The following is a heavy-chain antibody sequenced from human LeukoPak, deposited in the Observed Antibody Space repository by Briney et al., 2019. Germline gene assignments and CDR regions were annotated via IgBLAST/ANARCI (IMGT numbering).Heavy chain of an antibody. V-gene: IGHV5-51*01. CDR1: GYSLSSYW. CDR3: ARLPQLARYYFDY. D-gene: IGHD6-13*01. CDR2: IYPGDSDT. J-gene: IGHJ4*02. Sequence: GESLKISCKGSGYSLSSYWIGWVRQMPGKGLEWMGIIYPGDSDTRYSPSFQGQVTISADKFISTAYLQWSSLKASDTAIYYCARLPQLARYYFDYWGQGTLVTVSS.